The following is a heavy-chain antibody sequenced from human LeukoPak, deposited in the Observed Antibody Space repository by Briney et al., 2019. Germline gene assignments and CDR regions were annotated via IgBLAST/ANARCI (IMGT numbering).Heavy chain of an antibody. V-gene: IGHV1-69*01. Sequence: SVKVSCKASGGTFSSYAISWVRQAPGQGLEWMGGIIPIFGTANYAQKLQSRVTITADESTSTAYMVLSSLRSEDTAVFSCARACGPAGGYFDYWGQGTLVTVSS. CDR2: IIPIFGTA. CDR3: ARACGPAGGYFDY. J-gene: IGHJ4*02. D-gene: IGHD3-16*01. CDR1: GGTFSSYA.